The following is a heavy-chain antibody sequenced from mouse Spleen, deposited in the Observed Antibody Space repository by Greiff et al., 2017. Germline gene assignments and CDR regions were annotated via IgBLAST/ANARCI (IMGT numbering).Heavy chain of an antibody. J-gene: IGHJ3*01. V-gene: IGHV2-2*01. CDR1: GFSLTSYG. Sequence: VKLVESGPGLVQPSQSLSITCTVSGFSLTSYGVHWVRQSPGKGLEWLGVIWSGGSTDYNAAFISRPSISKDNSKSQVFFKMNSLQADDTAIYYCARGDWDAWFAYWGQGTLVTVSA. CDR2: IWSGGST. D-gene: IGHD4-1*01. CDR3: ARGDWDAWFAY.